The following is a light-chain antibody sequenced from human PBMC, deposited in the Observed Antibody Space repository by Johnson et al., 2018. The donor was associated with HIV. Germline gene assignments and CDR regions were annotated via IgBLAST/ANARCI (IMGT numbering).Light chain of an antibody. CDR3: GTWDSSLSAGV. J-gene: IGLJ1*01. V-gene: IGLV1-51*02. CDR2: ENN. CDR1: SSNIGSNY. Sequence: QSVLTQPPSVSAAPGREVTISCSGSSSNIGSNYVSWYQQLPGTAPKLLIYENNKRPSGIPDRFSGSKSGTSATLGITGLQTGAEADYYCGTWDSSLSAGVFGTGTTVIVL.